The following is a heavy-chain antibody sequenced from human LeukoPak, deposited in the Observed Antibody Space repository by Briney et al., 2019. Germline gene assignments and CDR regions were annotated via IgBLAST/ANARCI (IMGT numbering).Heavy chain of an antibody. CDR3: ARGGYVIVRDWFDP. CDR1: GYTLTGYY. D-gene: IGHD3-16*01. Sequence: ASVKVSCKASGYTLTGYYMHWVRQAPGQGLEGMGCINPNSGDTKYAQKFQGRVTLTSDTAMNTAYMDLSRLRSDDTAIYYCARGGYVIVRDWFDPWGQGTLVTVSS. CDR2: INPNSGDT. J-gene: IGHJ5*02. V-gene: IGHV1-2*02.